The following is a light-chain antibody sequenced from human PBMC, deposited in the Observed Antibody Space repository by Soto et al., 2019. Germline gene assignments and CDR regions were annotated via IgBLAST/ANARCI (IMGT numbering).Light chain of an antibody. J-gene: IGKJ1*01. CDR1: QSVSSSY. CDR2: DAS. Sequence: EIVLTQSPGTLSLSPGERATLSCRASQSVSSSYLAWYQQKPGQAPRLLIYDASTRATGVPARFSGSGSGTDFTLTISSLQSEDFAVYYCQQYGSSGTFGQGTTVDI. CDR3: QQYGSSGT. V-gene: IGKV3-20*01.